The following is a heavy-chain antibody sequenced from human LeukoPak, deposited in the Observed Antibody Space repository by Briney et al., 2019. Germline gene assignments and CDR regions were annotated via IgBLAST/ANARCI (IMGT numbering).Heavy chain of an antibody. CDR1: GFTFSSYG. J-gene: IGHJ6*03. Sequence: GGSLRLSCAASGFTFSSYGIHWVRQAPGKGLEWVAFIRYDGSNKNYADSVKGRFTISRDNSKNTLYLQMNSLRAEDTAVYYCAKGSKAVLFTRDYYMDVWGKGTTVTISS. CDR3: AKGSKAVLFTRDYYMDV. D-gene: IGHD6-19*01. V-gene: IGHV3-30*02. CDR2: IRYDGSNK.